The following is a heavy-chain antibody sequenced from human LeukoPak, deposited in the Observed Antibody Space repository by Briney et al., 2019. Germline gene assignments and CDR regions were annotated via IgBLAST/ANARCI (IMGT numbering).Heavy chain of an antibody. CDR3: AKRGVVIRGILVIGYHQEAYHYDF. D-gene: IGHD3-10*01. CDR1: GLSLTNYG. J-gene: IGHJ4*02. Sequence: GGSLRLSCVVSGLSLTNYGMTWVRQAPGKGLEWVSYISERGGSITYADSVKGRFTISRDTSLNTLYLQMNNLRAEDTAVYFCAKRGVVIRGILVIGYHQEAYHYDFWGQGVLVTVSS. CDR2: ISERGGSI. V-gene: IGHV3-23*01.